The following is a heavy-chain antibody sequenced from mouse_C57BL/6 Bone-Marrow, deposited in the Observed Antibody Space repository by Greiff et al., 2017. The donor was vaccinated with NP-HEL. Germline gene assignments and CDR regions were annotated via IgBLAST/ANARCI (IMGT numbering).Heavy chain of an antibody. Sequence: DVMLVESGGGLVQPGGSLSLSCAASGFTFTDYYMSWVRQPPGKALEWLGFIRNKANGYTSEYNATVKGRFTISRDKSQSILYLQMNALRAEDRATYYWARYSWGYFDVWGTGTAVTVSS. CDR3: ARYSWGYFDV. V-gene: IGHV7-3*01. CDR1: GFTFTDYY. CDR2: IRNKANGYTS. J-gene: IGHJ1*03. D-gene: IGHD4-1*01.